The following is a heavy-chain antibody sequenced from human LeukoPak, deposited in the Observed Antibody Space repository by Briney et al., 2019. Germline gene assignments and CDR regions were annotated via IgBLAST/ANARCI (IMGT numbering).Heavy chain of an antibody. D-gene: IGHD6-13*01. J-gene: IGHJ4*02. Sequence: SVRVSCKASGGTFSSYAISWVRQAPGQGLEWMGGIIPIFGTANYAQKFQGRVTITADESTSTAYMELSSLRSEDTAVYYCAREDTSAAAGTYGYWGQGTLVTVSS. V-gene: IGHV1-69*13. CDR1: GGTFSSYA. CDR2: IIPIFGTA. CDR3: AREDTSAAAGTYGY.